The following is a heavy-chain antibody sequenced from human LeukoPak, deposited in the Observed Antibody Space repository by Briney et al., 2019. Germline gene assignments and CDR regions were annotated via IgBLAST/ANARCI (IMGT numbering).Heavy chain of an antibody. J-gene: IGHJ5*02. CDR2: ISPSNDNT. CDR3: ATESGTNLFDP. CDR1: GYTFTNYA. Sequence: GASVKVSCKASGYTFTNYAISWVRQAPGQGLEWMGWISPSNDNTNYAQNLQGRVTMTTDTSTNTAYMELRSLTSDDTAVYFCATESGTNLFDPWGQGTLVTVSS. D-gene: IGHD1-26*01. V-gene: IGHV1-18*01.